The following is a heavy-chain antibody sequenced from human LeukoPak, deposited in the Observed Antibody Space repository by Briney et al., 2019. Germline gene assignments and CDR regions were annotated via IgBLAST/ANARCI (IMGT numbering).Heavy chain of an antibody. CDR3: AREPYYDFWSHFQYYYYYGMDV. CDR2: INAGNGNT. V-gene: IGHV1-3*01. D-gene: IGHD3-3*01. Sequence: GASVKVSCKASGDTVTSYAMHGVRQAPGQRLEWMGWINAGNGNTKYSQKFQGRVTITRDTSASTAYMELSSLRSEDTAVYYCAREPYYDFWSHFQYYYYYGMDVWGQGTTVTVSS. J-gene: IGHJ6*02. CDR1: GDTVTSYA.